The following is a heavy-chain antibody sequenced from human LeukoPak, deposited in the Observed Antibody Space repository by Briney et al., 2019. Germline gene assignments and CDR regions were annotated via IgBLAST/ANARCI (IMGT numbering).Heavy chain of an antibody. Sequence: SETLSLTCTVSGGSISSYYWSWIRQPAGKGLEWIGRIYTSGSTNYNPSLKSRVTMSVDTSKNQFSLKLSSVTAADTAVYYCARGNYDILTGYSLDNWGQGTLVTVCS. J-gene: IGHJ4*02. V-gene: IGHV4-4*07. CDR3: ARGNYDILTGYSLDN. CDR1: GGSISSYY. CDR2: IYTSGST. D-gene: IGHD3-9*01.